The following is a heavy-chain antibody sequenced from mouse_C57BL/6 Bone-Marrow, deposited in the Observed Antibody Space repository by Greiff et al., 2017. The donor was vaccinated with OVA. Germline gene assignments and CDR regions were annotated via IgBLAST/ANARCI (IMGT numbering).Heavy chain of an antibody. CDR1: GFSFNTYA. Sequence: EVQLVESGGGLVQPKGSLKLSCAASGFSFNTYAMNWVRQAPGKGLEWVARIRSKSNNYATYYADSVKDRFTISRDDSESMLYLQMNNLKTEDTAMYYCVRQPYDYEGDSFAYWGQGTLVTVSA. J-gene: IGHJ3*01. V-gene: IGHV10-1*01. CDR3: VRQPYDYEGDSFAY. CDR2: IRSKSNNYAT. D-gene: IGHD2-4*01.